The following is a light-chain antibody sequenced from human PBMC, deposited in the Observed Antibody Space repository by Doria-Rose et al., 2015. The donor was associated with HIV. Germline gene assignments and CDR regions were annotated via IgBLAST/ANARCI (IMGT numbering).Light chain of an antibody. J-gene: IGKJ5*01. CDR2: GAS. CDR1: QSVSTD. V-gene: IGKV3-15*01. CDR3: HQYSNWPT. Sequence: TQSPETLSVSPGESATLSCRASQSVSTDLAWYQHKPGQAPRLLIWGASTRATGIPARFSGSWSGTEFTLTISSLQSEDFAIYFCHQYSNWPTFGQGTRLDIK.